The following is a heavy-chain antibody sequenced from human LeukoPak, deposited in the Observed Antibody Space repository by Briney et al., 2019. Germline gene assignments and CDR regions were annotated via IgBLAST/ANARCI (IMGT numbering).Heavy chain of an antibody. CDR2: IYSGGST. CDR3: ARDPRVYSSSRGGLDY. J-gene: IGHJ4*02. CDR1: GFTVSSNY. D-gene: IGHD6-13*01. Sequence: GGSLRLSCAASGFTVSSNYMSWVRQAPGKGLEWVSVIYSGGSTYYADSVKGRFTISRDNSKNTLYLQMNSLRAEDTAVYYCARDPRVYSSSRGGLDYWGQGTLVTVSS. V-gene: IGHV3-53*01.